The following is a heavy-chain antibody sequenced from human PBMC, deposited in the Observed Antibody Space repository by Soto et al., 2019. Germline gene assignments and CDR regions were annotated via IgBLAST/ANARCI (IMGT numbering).Heavy chain of an antibody. J-gene: IGHJ4*02. D-gene: IGHD2-2*01. CDR1: GGSFSGYY. CDR2: INHSGST. CDR3: ARAMYQLLLPVYFHY. V-gene: IGHV4-34*01. Sequence: PSETLSLTCAVYGGSFSGYYWSWIRQPPGKGLEWIGEINHSGSTNYNPSLKSRVTISVDTSKNQFSLKLSSVTAADTAVYYCARAMYQLLLPVYFHYSGPGTMLPVYS.